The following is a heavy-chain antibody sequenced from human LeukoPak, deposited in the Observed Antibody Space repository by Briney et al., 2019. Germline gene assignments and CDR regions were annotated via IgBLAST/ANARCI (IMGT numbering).Heavy chain of an antibody. CDR2: ISYDGSNK. Sequence: GGSLRLSCAASGFTFSSYGMHWVRQAPGKGREWVAVISYDGSNKYYADSVKGRFTISRDNSKNTLYLQMNSLRAEDTAVYYCAKDYGCSGGSCAGYWGQGTLVTVSS. D-gene: IGHD2-15*01. CDR1: GFTFSSYG. CDR3: AKDYGCSGGSCAGY. J-gene: IGHJ4*02. V-gene: IGHV3-30*18.